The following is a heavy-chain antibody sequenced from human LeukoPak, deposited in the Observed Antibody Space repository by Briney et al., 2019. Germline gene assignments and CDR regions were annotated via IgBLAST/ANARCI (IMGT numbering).Heavy chain of an antibody. CDR1: GGSFSGYY. J-gene: IGHJ3*01. Sequence: PSETLSLTCAVYGGSFSGYYWSWIRQPPGKGLEWIGEINHSGSTNFNPSLKSRVTISVDTSTNQFSLKLTSVTASDTAMYYCARDVHIYGNAFGVWGQGTMVTVSS. CDR3: ARDVHIYGNAFGV. CDR2: INHSGST. D-gene: IGHD1-1*01. V-gene: IGHV4-34*01.